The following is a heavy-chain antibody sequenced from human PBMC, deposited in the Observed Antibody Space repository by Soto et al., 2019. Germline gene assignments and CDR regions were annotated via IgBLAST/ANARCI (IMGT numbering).Heavy chain of an antibody. CDR2: IWYDGSNK. CDR3: ARDLAPYYYDSSGSNIVPGY. CDR1: GFTFSSYG. Sequence: PGGSLRLSCAASGFTFSSYGMHWVRQAPGKGLEWVAVIWYDGSNKYYADSVKGRFTISRDNSKNTLYLQMNSLRAEDTAVYYCARDLAPYYYDSSGSNIVPGYWGQGTLSPSPQ. D-gene: IGHD3-22*01. V-gene: IGHV3-33*01. J-gene: IGHJ4*02.